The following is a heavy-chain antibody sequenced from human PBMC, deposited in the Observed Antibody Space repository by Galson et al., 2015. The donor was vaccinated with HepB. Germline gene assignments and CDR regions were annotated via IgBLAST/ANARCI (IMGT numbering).Heavy chain of an antibody. V-gene: IGHV4-39*01. CDR2: IYYTGGT. CDR1: NGSVSSSTYY. D-gene: IGHD3-10*01. J-gene: IGHJ5*02. Sequence: SETLSLTCSVFNGSVSSSTYYWAWIRQPPGKGLEWIGSIYYTGGTYYNPSLRSRVTISVDTSKNQFSLNLSSVTASDTAIYYCARHRITMIRGGLDPWGQGILVTVSS. CDR3: ARHRITMIRGGLDP.